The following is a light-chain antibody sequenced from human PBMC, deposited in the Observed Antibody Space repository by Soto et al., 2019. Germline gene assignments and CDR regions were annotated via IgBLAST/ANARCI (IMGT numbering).Light chain of an antibody. CDR1: SSDVGSYNL. CDR3: CSYAGSSLV. V-gene: IGLV2-23*02. Sequence: QSALTQPASGSGSPGQSSTIFCTGTSSDVGSYNLVSWYQQHPGKAPKLMIYEVSKRPSGVSNRSSGSKSGNTASLTTSGLQAEDEADYYCCSYAGSSLVFGTGTKVTVL. CDR2: EVS. J-gene: IGLJ1*01.